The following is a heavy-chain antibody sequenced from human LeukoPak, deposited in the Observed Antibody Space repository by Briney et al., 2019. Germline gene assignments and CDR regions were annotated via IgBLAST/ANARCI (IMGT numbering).Heavy chain of an antibody. D-gene: IGHD3-22*01. Sequence: PGGSLRLSCAASGFTFNSYAMNWVRQAPGKGLEWVSSISGSGGSTLYADSVKGRFTISRDNSKNTLYLQMNSLRAEDTAVYYCAKCYFDGSAYYYYFDHWGQGTLVTVSS. CDR3: AKCYFDGSAYYYYFDH. CDR2: ISGSGGST. V-gene: IGHV3-23*01. CDR1: GFTFNSYA. J-gene: IGHJ4*02.